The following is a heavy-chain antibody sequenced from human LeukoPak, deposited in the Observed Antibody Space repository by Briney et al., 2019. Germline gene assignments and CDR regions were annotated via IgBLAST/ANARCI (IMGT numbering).Heavy chain of an antibody. J-gene: IGHJ4*02. CDR1: GFTFSSYS. CDR3: ARGPRPKSYFDS. Sequence: GGSLRLSCAASGFTFSSYSMNWVRQAPGKGLEWVSSISSSSSYIYYADSVKGRFTISRDNAKNSLYLQMNSLRAEDTAVYYCARGPRPKSYFDSWGQGTLVTVSS. V-gene: IGHV3-21*01. CDR2: ISSSSSYI.